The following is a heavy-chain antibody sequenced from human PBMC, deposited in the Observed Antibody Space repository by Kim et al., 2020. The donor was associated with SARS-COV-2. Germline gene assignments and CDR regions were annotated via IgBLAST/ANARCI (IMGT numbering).Heavy chain of an antibody. CDR1: GGSISSSSYY. J-gene: IGHJ3*02. Sequence: SETLSLTCTVSGGSISSSSYYWGWIRQPPGKGLEWIGSIYYSGSTYYNPSLKSRVTISVDTSKNQFSLKLSSVTAADTAVYYCARDGLGTMVRGVIMSAFDIWGQGTMVTVSS. CDR3: ARDGLGTMVRGVIMSAFDI. D-gene: IGHD3-10*01. V-gene: IGHV4-39*07. CDR2: IYYSGST.